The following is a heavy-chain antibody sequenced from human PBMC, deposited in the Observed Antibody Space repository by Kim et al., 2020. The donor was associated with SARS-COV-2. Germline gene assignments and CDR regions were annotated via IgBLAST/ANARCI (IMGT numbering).Heavy chain of an antibody. V-gene: IGHV4-39*01. CDR2: IYYSGST. CDR1: GGSISSSSYY. CDR3: VVPAAMWGLGWFDP. D-gene: IGHD2-2*01. J-gene: IGHJ5*02. Sequence: SETLSLTCTVSGGSISSSSYYWGWIRQPPGKGLEWIGSIYYSGSTYYNPSLKSRVTISVDTSKNQFSLKLSSVTAADTAVYYCVVPAAMWGLGWFDPWGQGTLVTVSS.